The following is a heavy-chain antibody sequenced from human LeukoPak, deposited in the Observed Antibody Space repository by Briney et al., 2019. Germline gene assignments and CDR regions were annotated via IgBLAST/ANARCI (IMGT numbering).Heavy chain of an antibody. D-gene: IGHD3-16*01. CDR3: AKDAGRGGGYYFDY. CDR1: GFTFSSYV. CDR2: ISDSGVST. V-gene: IGHV3-23*01. J-gene: IGHJ4*02. Sequence: PGGSLRLSCAASGFTFSSYVMSWVRQAPGKGLEWVSAISDSGVSTYYADSVKGRFTISRDNSKNTLYLQMNSLRPEDTAVYYCAKDAGRGGGYYFDYWGQGTLVTVSS.